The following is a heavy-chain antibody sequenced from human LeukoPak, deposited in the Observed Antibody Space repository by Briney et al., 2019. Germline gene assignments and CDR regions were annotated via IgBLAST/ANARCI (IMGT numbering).Heavy chain of an antibody. CDR2: IREDGSEK. J-gene: IGHJ6*03. CDR3: ARLNYDFWSGVWEGYYMDV. Sequence: GGSLRLSCAASGFTFSSYWMTWVCQAPGKGLEWVANIREDGSEKYYVDSVKGRFTISRDNAKNSLYLQVNSLRAEDTAVYYCARLNYDFWSGVWEGYYMDVWGKGTTVTVSS. V-gene: IGHV3-7*01. D-gene: IGHD3-3*01. CDR1: GFTFSSYW.